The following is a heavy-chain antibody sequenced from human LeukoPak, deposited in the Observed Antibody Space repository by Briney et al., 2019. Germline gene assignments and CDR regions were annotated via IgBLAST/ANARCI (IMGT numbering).Heavy chain of an antibody. CDR1: GGSISSGSHY. Sequence: SQTLSLTCTVSGGSISSGSHYWSWIRQPAGKGLEWIGRIYTSGSTNYNPSLKSRVTISVDTSKNQFSLKLSSVTAADTAVYYCAREGYCSGGSCYLWFDPWGQGTLVTVSS. V-gene: IGHV4-61*02. CDR3: AREGYCSGGSCYLWFDP. J-gene: IGHJ5*02. CDR2: IYTSGST. D-gene: IGHD2-15*01.